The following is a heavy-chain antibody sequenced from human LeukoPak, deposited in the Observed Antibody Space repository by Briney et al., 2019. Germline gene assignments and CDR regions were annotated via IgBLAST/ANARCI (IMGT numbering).Heavy chain of an antibody. D-gene: IGHD2-2*01. Sequence: PSETLSLTCTVSGGSISSYYWSWIRQPPGKGLEWIGYVYNSGSTNYNPSLKSRVTISVDTSKNQFSLKLSSVTAADTAVYYCARQGPNLTVIVPTAVEYWGQGTLVTVSS. CDR3: ARQGPNLTVIVPTAVEY. CDR1: GGSISSYY. CDR2: VYNSGST. J-gene: IGHJ4*02. V-gene: IGHV4-59*08.